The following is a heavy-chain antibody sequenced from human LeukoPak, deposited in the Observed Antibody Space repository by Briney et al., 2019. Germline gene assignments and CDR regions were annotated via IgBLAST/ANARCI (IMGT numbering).Heavy chain of an antibody. CDR3: ARASDSTGYPQLPFDY. CDR1: GFTFSSYA. D-gene: IGHD3-22*01. Sequence: PGGSLRLSCAASGFTFSSYAMSWVRQAPGKGLEWVSAFSGGGGGVTTFYADSVKGRFTISRDNSKSTLFLQMNSLRAEDTALYYCARASDSTGYPQLPFDYWGQGTLATVSS. CDR2: FSGGGGGVTT. J-gene: IGHJ4*02. V-gene: IGHV3-23*01.